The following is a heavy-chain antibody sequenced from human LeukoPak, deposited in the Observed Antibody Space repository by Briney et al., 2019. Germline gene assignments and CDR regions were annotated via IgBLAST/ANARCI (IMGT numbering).Heavy chain of an antibody. CDR2: LYSGGAA. D-gene: IGHD3-22*01. Sequence: GGSLRLSCAVSGFTVRDNYLNWVRQTPGGGLECVSVLYSGGAAYYADSVKGRFTISRDTSKNTLYLQMNSLRAEDTAVYYCARDVGGPYYYDSWGQGTLVTVSS. CDR3: ARDVGGPYYYDS. V-gene: IGHV3-53*01. J-gene: IGHJ4*02. CDR1: GFTVRDNY.